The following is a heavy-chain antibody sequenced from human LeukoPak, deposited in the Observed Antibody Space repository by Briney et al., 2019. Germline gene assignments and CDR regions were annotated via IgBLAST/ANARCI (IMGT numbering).Heavy chain of an antibody. V-gene: IGHV1-18*01. CDR3: ARKDYGSGSYYYFDY. J-gene: IGHJ4*02. Sequence: ASVKVSCKASGYTFTSYGISWVRQAPGQGLEWMGWISAYNGNTNYAQKLQGRVTMTTDTSTSTAYMELRSLRSDDTAVYYGARKDYGSGSYYYFDYWGQGTLVTVSS. D-gene: IGHD3-10*01. CDR2: ISAYNGNT. CDR1: GYTFTSYG.